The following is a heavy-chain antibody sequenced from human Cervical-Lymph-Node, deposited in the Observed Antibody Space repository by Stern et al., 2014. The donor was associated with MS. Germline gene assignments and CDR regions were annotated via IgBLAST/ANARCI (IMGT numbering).Heavy chain of an antibody. D-gene: IGHD1-26*01. V-gene: IGHV1-46*01. Sequence: VQLVESGAEVRKPGASVKVSCKTSGYTFTRYDIHWVRQAPGQGLEWMGLIVPGVGSTTYAQTCRGRGPMSAGTAPTPAQMGLIVPGVGSTTYAQTWRGRVSMTRDTSATTVYMELSSLRSEDTAVYYCARSGLGGAVGSWGQGTLVTVSA. CDR2: IVPGVGST. J-gene: IGHJ5*02. CDR1: GYTFTRYD. CDR3: WRGRVSMTRDTSATTVYMELSSLRSEDTAVYYCARSGLGGAVGS.